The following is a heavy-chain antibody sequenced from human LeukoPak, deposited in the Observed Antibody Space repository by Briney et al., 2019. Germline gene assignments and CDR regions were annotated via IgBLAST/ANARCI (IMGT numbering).Heavy chain of an antibody. D-gene: IGHD3-10*01. CDR2: IYSGGST. V-gene: IGHV3-66*01. J-gene: IGHJ4*02. CDR3: AKGGSGLYFEY. CDR1: GFTVSSNY. Sequence: GGSLRLSCAASGFTVSSNYMSWVRQAPGKGLEWVSVIYSGGSTYYADSVKGRFTISRDNSKNTMYLQMNSLRAEDTAVYCCAKGGSGLYFEYWGQGTLVTVSS.